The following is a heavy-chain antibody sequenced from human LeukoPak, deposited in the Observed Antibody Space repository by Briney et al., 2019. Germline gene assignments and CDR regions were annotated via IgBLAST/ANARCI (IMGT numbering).Heavy chain of an antibody. D-gene: IGHD3-22*01. V-gene: IGHV1-18*01. CDR2: VCAYNGNT. CDR1: GYTFTSYG. J-gene: IGHJ6*02. CDR3: ARDGGYYDSSGINYYYYGIDV. Sequence: ASVKVSCKASGYTFTSYGISWVRQAPAQRLEWMGWVCAYNGNTNYAQKLQGRVTMTTDTSTSTAYMELRSLRSDDTAVYYCARDGGYYDSSGINYYYYGIDVWGQGTTVTVSS.